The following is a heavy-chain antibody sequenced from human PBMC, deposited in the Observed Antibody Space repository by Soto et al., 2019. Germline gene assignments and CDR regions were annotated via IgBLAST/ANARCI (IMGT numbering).Heavy chain of an antibody. J-gene: IGHJ4*02. V-gene: IGHV3-23*01. CDR2: ISRYGDFT. CDR3: AKDRYLDHDSRGYLFDN. CDR1: GFTFNIYA. Sequence: EVQLLESGGDLIQPGGSLRLSCAASGFTFNIYAMTWVRQAPGKGLEWVSAISRYGDFTYYADSVEGRFTISRDNSKNTLYLHMNSLSAEDTAVYYCAKDRYLDHDSRGYLFDNWGQGTLVTVSS. D-gene: IGHD3-22*01.